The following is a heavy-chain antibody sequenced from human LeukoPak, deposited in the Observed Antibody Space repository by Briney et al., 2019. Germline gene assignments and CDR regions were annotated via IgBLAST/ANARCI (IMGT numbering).Heavy chain of an antibody. D-gene: IGHD1-26*01. CDR2: VHDRGST. CDR3: ARAYSSSLYWYFDL. V-gene: IGHV4-59*01. Sequence: SETLSLTCTVSGGSISWYCWSWIRQPPGKGLELIGYVHDRGSTNYSPSLKSRVSISVDTSKNQFSLKLSSVTAADTAVYYCARAYSSSLYWYFDLWGRGTLVTVSS. CDR1: GGSISWYC. J-gene: IGHJ2*01.